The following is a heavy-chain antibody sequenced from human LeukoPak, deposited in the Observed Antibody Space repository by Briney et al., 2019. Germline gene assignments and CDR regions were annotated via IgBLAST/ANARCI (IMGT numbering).Heavy chain of an antibody. V-gene: IGHV3-23*01. D-gene: IGHD1-26*01. CDR2: ISAGGKT. CDR1: GFTFRTYA. Sequence: GGSLRLSCAASGFTFRTYAMSWVRQAPGKGLEWVSAISAGGKTYYADSVKGRFTISGDNSKNTLYLQMNSLRAEDTALYYCAKGKQWELPFDYWGQGTLVTVSS. J-gene: IGHJ4*02. CDR3: AKGKQWELPFDY.